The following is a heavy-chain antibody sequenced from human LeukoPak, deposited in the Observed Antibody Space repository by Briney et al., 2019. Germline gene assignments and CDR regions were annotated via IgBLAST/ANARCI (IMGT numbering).Heavy chain of an antibody. CDR1: GFTFSSYA. Sequence: GGSLRLSCAASGFTFSSYAMSWVRQAPGQGLEWVSGISGSGGSTYYGDSVKGRFTISRHTSKHTLCLQMNSLRAEDTAVYYCAKEPRDCTGGTCPSAGAYYLTYWGRGTLVAVSS. V-gene: IGHV3-23*01. D-gene: IGHD2-8*02. CDR3: AKEPRDCTGGTCPSAGAYYLTY. J-gene: IGHJ4*02. CDR2: ISGSGGST.